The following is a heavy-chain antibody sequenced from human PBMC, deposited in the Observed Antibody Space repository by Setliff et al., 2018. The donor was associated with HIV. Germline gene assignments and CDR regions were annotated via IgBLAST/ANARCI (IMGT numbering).Heavy chain of an antibody. V-gene: IGHV4-59*01. CDR2: IYYSGST. CDR3: ARGGYYYYYYMDV. CDR1: GGSISSYY. D-gene: IGHD3-16*01. Sequence: PSETLSLTCTVSGGSISSYYWSWIRQPPGKGLEWIGYIYYSGSTSYNPSLKSRVTISVDTSKNQFSLKLSSVTAADTAVYYCARGGYYYYYYMDVWGKGTTVTVSS. J-gene: IGHJ6*03.